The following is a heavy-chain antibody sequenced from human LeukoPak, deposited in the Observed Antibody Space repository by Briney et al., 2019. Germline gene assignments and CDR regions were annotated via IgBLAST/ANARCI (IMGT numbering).Heavy chain of an antibody. Sequence: SETLSLTCTVSGGSISSYYWSWIRQPPGKGLEWTACIYYSGTTNYNPSLKSRVTISVGTSKNQFSLKLSSVTAADTAVYYCARGYGSGSYPFDYWGQGTLVTVSS. J-gene: IGHJ4*02. D-gene: IGHD3-10*01. CDR3: ARGYGSGSYPFDY. CDR1: GGSISSYY. V-gene: IGHV4-59*01. CDR2: IYYSGTT.